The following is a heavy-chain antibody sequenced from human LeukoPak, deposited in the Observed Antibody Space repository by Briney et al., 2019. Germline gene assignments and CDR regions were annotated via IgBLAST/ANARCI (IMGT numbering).Heavy chain of an antibody. CDR1: GGSISSYY. V-gene: IGHV4-59*01. D-gene: IGHD3-22*01. CDR2: IYYSGST. CDR3: ARAPRDDSGYFDY. Sequence: SETLSLTCTVSGGSISSYYWSWIRQPPGKGLEWIGYIYYSGSTNYNPSLKSRVTISVDTSKNQFSLKLSSVTAADTAVYYCARAPRDDSGYFDYWGQGTLVTVSS. J-gene: IGHJ4*02.